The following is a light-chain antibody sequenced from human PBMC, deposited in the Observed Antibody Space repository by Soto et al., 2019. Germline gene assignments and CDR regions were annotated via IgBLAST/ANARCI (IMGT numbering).Light chain of an antibody. CDR1: QSINTY. CDR2: DAS. J-gene: IGKJ5*01. CDR3: QQRRSWQVT. Sequence: ENVLTQSQATLSLSPGEGATLSFTASQSINTYLAWYQQQPGQAPRLLIYDASKRATGIPARFSGSGSGTNFTLTISSLEPEDFAVYYCQQRRSWQVTFGQGTDWR. V-gene: IGKV3D-11*02.